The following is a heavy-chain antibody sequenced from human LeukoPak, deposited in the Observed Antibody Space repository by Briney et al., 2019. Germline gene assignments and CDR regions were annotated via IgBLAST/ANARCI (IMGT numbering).Heavy chain of an antibody. CDR1: GGSISGFY. CDR3: ARRNKCPADV. J-gene: IGHJ6*02. D-gene: IGHD1-14*01. V-gene: IGHV4-59*01. Sequence: PSETLSLTCTVSGGSISGFYWSWIRQPPGKGLEWIGYVHYSGSTTYNPSLKSRVTISLDTSENQFSLNLNSVTAADTAVYYCARRNKCPADVWGQGTTVTVSS. CDR2: VHYSGST.